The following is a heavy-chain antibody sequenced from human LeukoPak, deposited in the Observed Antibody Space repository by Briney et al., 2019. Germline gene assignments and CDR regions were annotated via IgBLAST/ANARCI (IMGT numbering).Heavy chain of an antibody. CDR3: ARNHQADY. J-gene: IGHJ4*02. V-gene: IGHV3-74*01. CDR1: GFTFSSYW. Sequence: PGGSLRLSCAASGFTFSSYWMHWGRRPPGKGLVWVSRTNSDGNSTRYADSVKGQFTISRDNAKHTLYLQMNSLRAEDTAVYYCARNHQADYWGQGILVTVSS. CDR2: TNSDGNST. D-gene: IGHD2-2*01.